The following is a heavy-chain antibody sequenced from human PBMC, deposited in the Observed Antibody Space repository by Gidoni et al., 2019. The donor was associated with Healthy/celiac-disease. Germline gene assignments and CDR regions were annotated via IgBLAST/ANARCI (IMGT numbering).Heavy chain of an antibody. J-gene: IGHJ5*02. CDR3: ARARLSGGHKANWFDP. V-gene: IGHV4-31*03. CDR1: GGSISSGGYY. Sequence: QVQLQESGPGLVKPSQTLSLPCTVSGGSISSGGYYWSWNRQHPGKGLEWIGYIYYSGSTYYNPSLKSRVTISVDTSKNQFSLKLSSVTAADTAVYYCARARLSGGHKANWFDPWGQGTLVTVSS. D-gene: IGHD2-8*02. CDR2: IYYSGST.